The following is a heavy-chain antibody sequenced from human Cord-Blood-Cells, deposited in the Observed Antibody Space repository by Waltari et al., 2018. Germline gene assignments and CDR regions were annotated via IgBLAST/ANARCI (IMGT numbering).Heavy chain of an antibody. Sequence: QVQLVQSGAEVKKPGASVKVSCKASGYTFTSYDINWVRQATGKGLEWMGWVNPNSGNTGYAQKFQARVTMTRNTSISTAYMELSSLRSEDTAVYYCARAGSSWYYYYYGMDVWGQGTTVTVSS. CDR2: VNPNSGNT. D-gene: IGHD6-13*01. J-gene: IGHJ6*02. CDR1: GYTFTSYD. CDR3: ARAGSSWYYYYYGMDV. V-gene: IGHV1-8*01.